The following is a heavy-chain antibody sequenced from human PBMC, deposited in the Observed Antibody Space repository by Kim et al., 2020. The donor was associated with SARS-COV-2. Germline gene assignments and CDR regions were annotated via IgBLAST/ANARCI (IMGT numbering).Heavy chain of an antibody. V-gene: IGHV3-7*03. CDR2: LNEDGSQK. Sequence: GGSLRLSCTASGFSFSSYWISWVRQAPGKGLEWVANLNEDGSQKYYVDSVKGRFTISRDNAKNSLLLQMNSLRGEDTAVYYCATGASQQRVMYWGQGTL. D-gene: IGHD3-16*01. CDR3: ATGASQQRVMY. J-gene: IGHJ4*02. CDR1: GFSFSSYW.